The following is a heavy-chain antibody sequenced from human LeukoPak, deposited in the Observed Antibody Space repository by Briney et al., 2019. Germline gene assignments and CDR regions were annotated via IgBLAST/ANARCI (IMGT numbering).Heavy chain of an antibody. V-gene: IGHV3-30*02. CDR2: IRYDGSNK. CDR1: GFTFGYYG. CDR3: AKERHCSGGSCRYFDY. Sequence: PGGSLRLSCAASGFTFGYYGMHWVRQAPGKGLEGVAFIRYDGSNKYYADSVKGRFTLSRDNSKNTLYMQMNSLRAEDTAVYYCAKERHCSGGSCRYFDYWGQGTLVTVSS. J-gene: IGHJ4*02. D-gene: IGHD2-15*01.